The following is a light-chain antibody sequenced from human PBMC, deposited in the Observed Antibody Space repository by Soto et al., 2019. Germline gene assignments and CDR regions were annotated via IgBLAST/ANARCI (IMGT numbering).Light chain of an antibody. CDR2: GAS. CDR3: HQYYTWPRT. V-gene: IGKV3-15*01. J-gene: IGKJ1*01. CDR1: QTVTTD. Sequence: EIVLTQSPVTLSVSPLERAPLXWRASQTVTTDLAWYQQKPGQAPRLVIHGASTRATDFPARFSGSGSGTEFTLTISSLQSEDIAVYYCHQYYTWPRTFGQGTKVDNK.